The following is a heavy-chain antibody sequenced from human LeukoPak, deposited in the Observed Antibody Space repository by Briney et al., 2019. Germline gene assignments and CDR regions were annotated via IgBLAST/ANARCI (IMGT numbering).Heavy chain of an antibody. CDR3: ARPSTADV. D-gene: IGHD2-2*01. CDR2: IYYSGST. Sequence: SETLSLTCTVSGGSISSSSYYWGWIRQPPGKGLEWIGSIYYSGSTYYNPSLKSRVTISVDTSKNQFSLKLSSVTAADTAVYYCARPSTADVWGKGTTVTVSS. V-gene: IGHV4-39*01. J-gene: IGHJ6*04. CDR1: GGSISSSSYY.